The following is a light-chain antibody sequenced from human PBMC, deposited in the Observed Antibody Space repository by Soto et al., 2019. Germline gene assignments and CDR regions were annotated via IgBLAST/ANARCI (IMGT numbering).Light chain of an antibody. CDR3: QQTSNWPRT. Sequence: DIVLTQSPPSLSLSAGERATITCRASQSVSSCLAWYQQRPGQSPTLLIYDASNLETGVPARFSGSGSGTDFTLTISSLEPEDFATYYCQQTSNWPRTFGGGTKVDIK. CDR1: QSVSSC. CDR2: DAS. V-gene: IGKV3-11*01. J-gene: IGKJ4*02.